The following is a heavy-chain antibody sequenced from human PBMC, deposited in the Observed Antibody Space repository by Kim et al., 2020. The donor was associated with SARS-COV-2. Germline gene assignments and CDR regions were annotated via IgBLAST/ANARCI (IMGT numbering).Heavy chain of an antibody. D-gene: IGHD3-3*01. Sequence: ASVKVSCTASGYTFTNYYIHWVRQAPGQGLEWMGRINPNSGVTNYVQKFQGRVTMTRDTSISTAYMELSSLRSDDTALYYCARDLRGTIFGVVVSYYGMD. CDR2: INPNSGVT. V-gene: IGHV1-2*06. CDR1: GYTFTNYY. CDR3: ARDLRGTIFGVVVSYYGMD. J-gene: IGHJ6*01.